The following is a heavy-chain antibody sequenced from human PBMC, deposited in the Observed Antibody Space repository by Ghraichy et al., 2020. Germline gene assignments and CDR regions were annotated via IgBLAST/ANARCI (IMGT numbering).Heavy chain of an antibody. CDR3: ATWNCTSRSCFAAFVFYGLDV. J-gene: IGHJ6*02. D-gene: IGHD1-7*01. Sequence: GESLNISCKVSRITFSSYTMMWVRQAPGKGLEWVSYITSGGNSTNYADSVTGRFTISRDNSKNSLYLQMNGLSADDTAVYYCATWNCTSRSCFAAFVFYGLDVWGQGTTVIVSS. V-gene: IGHV3-48*01. CDR1: RITFSSYT. CDR2: ITSGGNST.